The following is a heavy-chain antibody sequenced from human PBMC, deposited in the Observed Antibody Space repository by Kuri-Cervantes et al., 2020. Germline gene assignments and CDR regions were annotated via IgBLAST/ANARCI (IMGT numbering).Heavy chain of an antibody. CDR2: IKQDGSEK. CDR1: GFTFSNYW. J-gene: IGHJ6*02. V-gene: IGHV3-7*01. Sequence: GGSLRLSCAASGFTFSNYWMSWVRQAPGKGLEWVANIKQDGSEKYYVDSVKGRFTISRDNAKNSLYLQMNSLRAEDTAVYYCARDRPDDSSGYYLGYGMDVWGQGTTVTVSS. D-gene: IGHD3-22*01. CDR3: ARDRPDDSSGYYLGYGMDV.